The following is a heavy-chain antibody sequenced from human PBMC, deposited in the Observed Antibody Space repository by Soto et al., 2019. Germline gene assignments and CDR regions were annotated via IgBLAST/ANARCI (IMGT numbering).Heavy chain of an antibody. D-gene: IGHD6-19*01. CDR1: GYSFTSYW. CDR3: ARHPSIAVAGTNSWFDP. CDR2: IYPGDSDT. Sequence: PGESLKISCKGSGYSFTSYWIGWVRQMPGKGLEWMGIIYPGDSDTRYSPSFQGQVTISADKSISTAYLQWSSLKASDTAMYYCARHPSIAVAGTNSWFDPWGQGTLVTVSS. V-gene: IGHV5-51*01. J-gene: IGHJ5*02.